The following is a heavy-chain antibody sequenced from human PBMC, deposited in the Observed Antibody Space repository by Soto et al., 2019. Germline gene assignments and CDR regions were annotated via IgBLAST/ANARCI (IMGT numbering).Heavy chain of an antibody. Sequence: QVQLQESGPGLVKPSETLSLTCTVSGGSISSYYWSWIRQPPGKGLEWIGYIYYSGSTNYNPSLKCRVTISVDTSKNQFSLKLSSVTAADTAVYYCARHYLGTVTRTVFSAFDIWGQGTMVTVSS. V-gene: IGHV4-59*08. D-gene: IGHD4-17*01. CDR2: IYYSGST. CDR3: ARHYLGTVTRTVFSAFDI. J-gene: IGHJ3*02. CDR1: GGSISSYY.